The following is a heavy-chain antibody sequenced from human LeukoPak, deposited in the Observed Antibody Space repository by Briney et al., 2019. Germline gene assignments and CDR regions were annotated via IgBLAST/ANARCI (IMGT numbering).Heavy chain of an antibody. J-gene: IGHJ4*02. CDR3: ASLGHIVVVTAIRAPNYFDY. D-gene: IGHD2-21*02. CDR2: IYYSGTT. CDR1: GGSISSSSYY. Sequence: SDTLSLTCTVSGGSISSSSYYWGWIRQPPGKGLEWIGSIYYSGTTYYNPSLKSRVTISVDTSKNQFSLKLSSVTAADTAVYYCASLGHIVVVTAIRAPNYFDYWGQGTLVTVSS. V-gene: IGHV4-39*01.